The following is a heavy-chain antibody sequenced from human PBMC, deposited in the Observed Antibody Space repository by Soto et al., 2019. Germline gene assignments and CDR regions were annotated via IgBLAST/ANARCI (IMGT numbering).Heavy chain of an antibody. CDR1: GGTFSSYT. Sequence: SVKVSCKASGGTFSSYTISWVRQAPGQGLEWMGRIIPILGIANYAQKFQGRVTITADKSTSTAYMELSSLRSEDTAVYYCARALNARWYSCSWHEWDDAFDFWGQGTMVIVSS. J-gene: IGHJ3*01. CDR3: ARALNARWYSCSWHEWDDAFDF. D-gene: IGHD6-13*01. CDR2: IIPILGIA. V-gene: IGHV1-69*02.